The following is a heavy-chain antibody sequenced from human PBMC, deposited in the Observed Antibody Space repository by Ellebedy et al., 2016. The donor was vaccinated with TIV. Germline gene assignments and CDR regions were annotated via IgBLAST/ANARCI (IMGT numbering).Heavy chain of an antibody. CDR1: SFTFSNAW. CDR3: TTELVAATSAYKWFDP. CDR2: IKSKTDGGTT. Sequence: GESLKISCAASSFTFSNAWMNWVRQAPGKGLEWVGRIKSKTDGGTTDYAAPVNGRFTISRDDSKNTLYLQMNSLKTEDTAVYYCTTELVAATSAYKWFDPWGQGTLVTVSS. V-gene: IGHV3-15*07. J-gene: IGHJ5*02. D-gene: IGHD2-15*01.